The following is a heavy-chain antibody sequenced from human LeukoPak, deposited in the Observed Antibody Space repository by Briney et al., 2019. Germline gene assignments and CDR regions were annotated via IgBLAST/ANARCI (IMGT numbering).Heavy chain of an antibody. V-gene: IGHV1-69*06. CDR1: GGTFSSYA. CDR3: ARDGHSGSLPASFDY. D-gene: IGHD1-26*01. Sequence: SVKVSCKASGGTFSSYAISWVRQAPGQGLEWMGGIIPIFGTANYAQKFQGRVTITADKSTSTAYMELSSLRSEDTAVYYCARDGHSGSLPASFDYWGQGTLVTVSS. J-gene: IGHJ4*02. CDR2: IIPIFGTA.